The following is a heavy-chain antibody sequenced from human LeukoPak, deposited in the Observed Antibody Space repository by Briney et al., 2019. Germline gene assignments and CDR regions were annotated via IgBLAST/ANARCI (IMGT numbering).Heavy chain of an antibody. CDR2: IWYDGSNK. J-gene: IGHJ5*02. CDR3: ARDRIAATNWFDP. V-gene: IGHV3-33*01. D-gene: IGHD6-13*01. CDR1: GFTFSSYG. Sequence: GGSLRLSCAASGFTFSSYGMHWVRQAPAKGLQLVAVIWYDGSNKYHADSVKGRFTISRDNSKNTLYLQMNSLRAEDTAVYYCARDRIAATNWFDPWGQGTLVTVSS.